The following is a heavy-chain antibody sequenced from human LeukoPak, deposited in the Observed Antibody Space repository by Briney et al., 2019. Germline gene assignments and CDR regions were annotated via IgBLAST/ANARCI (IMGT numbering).Heavy chain of an antibody. J-gene: IGHJ4*02. CDR2: IKQDGSEK. CDR1: GFTLSSYW. Sequence: GGSLRLSCAASGFTLSSYWMSWVRQAPGKGLAWVANIKQDGSEKYYVDSVKGRFTISRDNAKNSLYLQMNSLRAEDTAVYYCARAFGVPEYYFDYWGQGTQVTVSS. V-gene: IGHV3-7*01. D-gene: IGHD3-16*01. CDR3: ARAFGVPEYYFDY.